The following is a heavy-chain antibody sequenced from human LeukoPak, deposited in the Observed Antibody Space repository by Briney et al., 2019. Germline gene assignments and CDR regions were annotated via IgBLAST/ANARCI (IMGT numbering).Heavy chain of an antibody. D-gene: IGHD5-24*01. V-gene: IGHV3-30-3*01. CDR3: ARKEMEFDY. CDR1: GFTFSSYA. CDR2: ISYDGSNK. Sequence: GRSLRLSCAASGFTFSSYAMHWVRQAPGKGLEWVAVISYDGSNKYYADSVKGRFTISRDNSKNTLYLQMNSLRAEDTAVHYCARKEMEFDYWGQGTLVTVSS. J-gene: IGHJ4*02.